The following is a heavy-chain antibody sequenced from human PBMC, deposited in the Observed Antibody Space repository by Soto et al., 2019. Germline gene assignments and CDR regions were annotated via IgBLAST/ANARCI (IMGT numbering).Heavy chain of an antibody. CDR3: ARNNDIVVVPSAYYYYYGMDV. CDR1: GYTFTSYA. J-gene: IGHJ6*02. CDR2: INAGNGNT. D-gene: IGHD2-2*01. V-gene: IGHV1-3*01. Sequence: ASVKVSCKASGYTFTSYAMHWVRHAPGQRLEWMGWINAGNGNTKYSQKFQGRVTITRDTSASTAYMELSSLRSEDTAVYYCARNNDIVVVPSAYYYYYGMDVWGQGTTVTVSS.